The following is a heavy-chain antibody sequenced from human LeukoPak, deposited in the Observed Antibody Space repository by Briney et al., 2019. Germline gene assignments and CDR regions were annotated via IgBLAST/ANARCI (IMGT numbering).Heavy chain of an antibody. CDR1: GFTFSSYE. V-gene: IGHV3-48*03. J-gene: IGHJ3*02. Sequence: GGSLRLSCAASGFTFSSYEMNWVRQAPGKGLEWVSYISSSGSTIYNADSVKGRFTISRDNAKNSLYLQMNSLRAEDAAVYYCVRDQKGLSHAFDIRGQGTMVTVSS. CDR3: VRDQKGLSHAFDI. D-gene: IGHD3/OR15-3a*01. CDR2: ISSSGSTI.